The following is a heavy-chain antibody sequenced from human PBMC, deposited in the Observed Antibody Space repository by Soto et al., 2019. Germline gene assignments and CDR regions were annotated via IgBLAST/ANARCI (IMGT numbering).Heavy chain of an antibody. D-gene: IGHD1-26*01. V-gene: IGHV4-31*03. J-gene: IGHJ6*02. CDR1: GGSISSGGYY. Sequence: KTSETLSLTCTVSGGSISSGGYYWSWIRQHPGKGLEWIGYIYYSGSTYYNPSLKSRVTISVDTSKNQFSLKLSSVTAADTAVYYCARGNRLLEEGYYYYGMDVWGQGTTVTVSS. CDR2: IYYSGST. CDR3: ARGNRLLEEGYYYYGMDV.